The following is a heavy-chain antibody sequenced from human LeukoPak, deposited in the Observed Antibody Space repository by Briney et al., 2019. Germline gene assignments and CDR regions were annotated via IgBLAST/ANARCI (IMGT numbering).Heavy chain of an antibody. V-gene: IGHV3-9*03. CDR1: GFTFYDYA. D-gene: IGHD6-6*01. J-gene: IGHJ1*01. CDR2: ISWNSGSI. Sequence: GGSLRLSCAASGFTFYDYAMHWVRQAPGHGLEWVSGISWNSGSIGYADSVKGRFTISRDNAKNSLYLQMNSLRAEDMALYYCAKDSSSSSFIYFQHWGQGTLVTVSS. CDR3: AKDSSSSSFIYFQH.